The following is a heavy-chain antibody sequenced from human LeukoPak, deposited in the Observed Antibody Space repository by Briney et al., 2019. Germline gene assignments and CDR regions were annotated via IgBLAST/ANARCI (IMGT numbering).Heavy chain of an antibody. Sequence: QPGGSLRLSCAASGFTVSSNYMTWVRQAPGKGLEWVSIIYSGGTTYYADSVKGRFTISRDNSKNTLYLQMNSLRAEDTAVYYCAKEEAADGDAFDIWGQGTMVTVSS. CDR1: GFTVSSNY. D-gene: IGHD6-13*01. CDR2: IYSGGTT. CDR3: AKEEAADGDAFDI. V-gene: IGHV3-53*05. J-gene: IGHJ3*02.